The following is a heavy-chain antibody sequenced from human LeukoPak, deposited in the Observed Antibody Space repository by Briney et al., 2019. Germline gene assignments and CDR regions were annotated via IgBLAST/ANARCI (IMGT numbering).Heavy chain of an antibody. Sequence: PGGSLRLSCAASGFIFKNYEMHWVRQAPGGGLEWVSSVTSSATNIYYTDSVKGRFTISRDNAKNSLFLQMNSLRVEDTAVYYCVRVYCSTTSCYGVDSRGQGTLVTVSS. CDR3: VRVYCSTTSCYGVDS. D-gene: IGHD2-2*01. CDR2: VTSSATNI. V-gene: IGHV3-48*03. CDR1: GFIFKNYE. J-gene: IGHJ4*02.